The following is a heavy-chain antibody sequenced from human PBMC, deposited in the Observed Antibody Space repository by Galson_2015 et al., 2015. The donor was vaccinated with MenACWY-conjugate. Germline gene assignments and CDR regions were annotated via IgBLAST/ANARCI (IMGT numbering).Heavy chain of an antibody. D-gene: IGHD1-1*01. CDR2: IKADGSFS. Sequence: SLRLSCAASGFTFNNYWMHWIRQPPGKGLEWISYIKADGSFSNYADSVKGRFTISTDNAKNMVYLQMDGLGDEDTAVYFCARDNNWSFDSGGQEPWSPCPQ. CDR1: GFTFNNYW. V-gene: IGHV3-74*01. CDR3: ARDNNWSFDS. J-gene: IGHJ4*01.